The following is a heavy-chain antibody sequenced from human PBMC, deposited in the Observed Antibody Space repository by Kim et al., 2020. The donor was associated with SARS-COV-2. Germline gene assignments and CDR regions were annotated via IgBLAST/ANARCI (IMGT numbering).Heavy chain of an antibody. CDR1: GYTFTGYY. CDR3: ARAPGTTGTTVDYYYYGMDV. J-gene: IGHJ6*02. V-gene: IGHV1-2*02. D-gene: IGHD1-1*01. CDR2: INPNSGGT. Sequence: ASVKVSCKASGYTFTGYYMHWVRQAPGQGLEWMGWINPNSGGTNYAQKFQGRVTMTRDTSISTAYMELSRLRSDDTAVYYCARAPGTTGTTVDYYYYGMDVWGQGTTVTVSS.